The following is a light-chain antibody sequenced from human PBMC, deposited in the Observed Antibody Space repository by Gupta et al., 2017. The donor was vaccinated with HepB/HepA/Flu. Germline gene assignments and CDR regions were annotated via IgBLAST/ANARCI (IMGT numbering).Light chain of an antibody. CDR2: SNS. CDR1: RSNIGSNT. J-gene: IGLJ2*01. Sequence: QSVLTQPPSTSGTPGQRVTMSCSGSRSNIGSNTVNWYQQLPGTAPKLLIYSNSQRPSGVPDRFSGSRSDTSASLAISGLQSEDEAAYYCAAWDDSLNGPVFGGGTKLTVL. CDR3: AAWDDSLNGPV. V-gene: IGLV1-44*01.